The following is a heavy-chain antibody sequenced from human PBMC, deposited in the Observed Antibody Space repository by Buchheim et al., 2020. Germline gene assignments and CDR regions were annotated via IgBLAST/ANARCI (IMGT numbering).Heavy chain of an antibody. J-gene: IGHJ4*02. CDR1: EFTFSSYG. CDR3: ARDRDLLGSYYFDY. V-gene: IGHV3-33*01. CDR2: IWYDGSNK. Sequence: QVQLVESGGGVVQPGRSLRLSCAASEFTFSSYGMHWVRQAPGKGLEWVAVIWYDGSNKYYADSVKGRFTISRDNSKNTLYLQMNSLRAEDTAVYYCARDRDLLGSYYFDYWGQGTL. D-gene: IGHD1-26*01.